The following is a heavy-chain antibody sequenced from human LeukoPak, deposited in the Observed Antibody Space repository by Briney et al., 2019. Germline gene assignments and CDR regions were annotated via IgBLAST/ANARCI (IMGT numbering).Heavy chain of an antibody. V-gene: IGHV4-61*02. J-gene: IGHJ6*03. D-gene: IGHD2-2*02. CDR2: IYTSGSA. CDR3: ARESYCSSTSCYIGYYYYYMDV. CDR1: GGSVSSGSYY. Sequence: SETLSPTCTVSGGSVSSGSYYWSWIRQPAGKGLEWIGRIYTSGSANYNPSLKSRVTITVDTSKNQFSLKLSSVTAADTAVYYCARESYCSSTSCYIGYYYYYMDVWGKGTTVTVSS.